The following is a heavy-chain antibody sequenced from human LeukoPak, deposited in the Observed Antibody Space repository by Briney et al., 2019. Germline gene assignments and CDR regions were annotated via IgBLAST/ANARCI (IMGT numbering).Heavy chain of an antibody. CDR2: SGTAGDT. CDR3: AREVGPAAMETGLRYFDL. V-gene: IGHV3-13*01. Sequence: GGSLRLSRAASGFTLSSYDFHWVRQPPGKGLEWVSASGTAGDTYYLGSVKGRFTISREEAKNSLYLQMNSLRVEDTAVYYCAREVGPAAMETGLRYFDLWGRGTLVTVSS. CDR1: GFTLSSYD. J-gene: IGHJ2*01. D-gene: IGHD2-2*01.